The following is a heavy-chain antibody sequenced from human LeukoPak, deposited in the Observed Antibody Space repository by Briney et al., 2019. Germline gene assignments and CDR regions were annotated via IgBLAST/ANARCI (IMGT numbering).Heavy chain of an antibody. CDR2: INPSGGST. CDR3: ARATMIVVAPDY. V-gene: IGHV1-46*03. J-gene: IGHJ4*02. Sequence: ASVKVSCKASGYTFTSYYMHGVRQAPGQGLEWMGIINPSGGSTSYAQKFRGRVTMTRDTSTSTVYMELSSLRSEDTAVYYCARATMIVVAPDYWGQGTLVTVSS. D-gene: IGHD3-22*01. CDR1: GYTFTSYY.